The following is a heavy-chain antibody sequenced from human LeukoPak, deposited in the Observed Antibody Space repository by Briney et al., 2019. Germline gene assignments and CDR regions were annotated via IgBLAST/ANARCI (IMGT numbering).Heavy chain of an antibody. V-gene: IGHV4-59*12. CDR2: VHYSGTA. CDR3: ARSYKYYYDSSGYLGY. J-gene: IGHJ4*02. D-gene: IGHD3-22*01. CDR1: DGSITNYD. Sequence: KASETLSLTCTVSDGSITNYDWSWVRQPPGKGLEFIGHVHYSGTANYNPSLRSRVTISIDTSKKHISLKLSSVTAADTAVYYCARSYKYYYDSSGYLGYWGQGTLVTVSS.